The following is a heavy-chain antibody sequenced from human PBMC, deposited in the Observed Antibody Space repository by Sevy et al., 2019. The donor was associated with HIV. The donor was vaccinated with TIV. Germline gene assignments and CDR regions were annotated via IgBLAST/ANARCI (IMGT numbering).Heavy chain of an antibody. Sequence: GGSLRLSCAASGFTFSNSWMSWVRQAPGKGLEWVGNIKQDGSEEYYVDSVKGRLTISRDNAKNSLFLPMNSLRAEDTAVYYCARGRGYYYYDSSGTPSGYMDVWGKGTTVTVSS. V-gene: IGHV3-7*01. CDR1: GFTFSNSW. CDR2: IKQDGSEE. J-gene: IGHJ6*03. D-gene: IGHD3-22*01. CDR3: ARGRGYYYYDSSGTPSGYMDV.